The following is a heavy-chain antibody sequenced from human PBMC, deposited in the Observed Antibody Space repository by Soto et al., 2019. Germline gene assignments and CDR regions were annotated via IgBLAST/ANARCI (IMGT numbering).Heavy chain of an antibody. J-gene: IGHJ6*03. CDR3: ASSPNVLRFLEWPSRGYYYYMDV. CDR1: GYTFTSYG. D-gene: IGHD3-3*01. V-gene: IGHV1-18*01. Sequence: ASVKVSCKASGYTFTSYGISWVRQAPGQGLEWMGWISAYNGNTNYAQKLQGRVTMTTDTSTSTAYMELRSLRSDDTAVYYCASSPNVLRFLEWPSRGYYYYMDVWGKGTTVTVSS. CDR2: ISAYNGNT.